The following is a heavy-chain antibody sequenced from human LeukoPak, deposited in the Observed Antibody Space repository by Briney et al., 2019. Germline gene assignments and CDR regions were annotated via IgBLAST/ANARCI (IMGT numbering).Heavy chain of an antibody. CDR3: TRNRPETPLGY. CDR2: IYSGGGT. CDR1: GITVGNNY. D-gene: IGHD3-16*01. V-gene: IGHV3-53*01. J-gene: IGHJ4*02. Sequence: GGSLRLSCAASGITVGNNYFSWVRQAPGKGLEWLALIYSGGGTVYADSVKGRFTISRDSSKNTLFLQMNSLKPEDTAMYHCTRNRPETPLGYWGQGTLVTVSS.